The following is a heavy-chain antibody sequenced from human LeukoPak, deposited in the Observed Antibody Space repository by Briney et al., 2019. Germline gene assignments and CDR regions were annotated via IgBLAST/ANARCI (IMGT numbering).Heavy chain of an antibody. Sequence: PGGPLRLSCAASGFTFSSYSLNWVRQAPRKGREWVSSISINSSYIYYADSVKGRFTISRDNAKNSLYLQMKSLRAEDTAVYYCARDGAGAARPIDYWGQGTLVTVSS. V-gene: IGHV3-21*01. CDR2: ISINSSYI. CDR1: GFTFSSYS. CDR3: ARDGAGAARPIDY. D-gene: IGHD6-6*01. J-gene: IGHJ4*02.